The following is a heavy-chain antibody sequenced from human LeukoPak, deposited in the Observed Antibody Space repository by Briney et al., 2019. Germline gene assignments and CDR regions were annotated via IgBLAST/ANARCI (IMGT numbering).Heavy chain of an antibody. J-gene: IGHJ6*02. CDR2: INSEGSST. Sequence: GGSLRLSCAASALSFSSYWMHWVRQAPGKGLVWVSRINSEGSSTSYADSVKGRFTISRDNAKNTLYLQMNSLRAEDTAVYYCAKVALPVLYYYYGMDVWGQGTTVTVSS. CDR1: ALSFSSYW. D-gene: IGHD2-2*01. V-gene: IGHV3-74*01. CDR3: AKVALPVLYYYYGMDV.